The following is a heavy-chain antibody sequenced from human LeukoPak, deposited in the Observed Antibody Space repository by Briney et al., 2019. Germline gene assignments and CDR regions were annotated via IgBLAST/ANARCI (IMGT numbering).Heavy chain of an antibody. V-gene: IGHV4-39*01. CDR3: ARHDCSGGSCYPDY. Sequence: PSETLSLTCTVSGGSISSGGYYWSWIRQHPGKGPEWIGSIYYSGSTYYNPSLKSRVTISVDTSKNQFSLKLSSVTAADTAVYYCARHDCSGGSCYPDYWGQGTLVTVSS. CDR2: IYYSGST. CDR1: GGSISSGGYY. J-gene: IGHJ4*02. D-gene: IGHD2-15*01.